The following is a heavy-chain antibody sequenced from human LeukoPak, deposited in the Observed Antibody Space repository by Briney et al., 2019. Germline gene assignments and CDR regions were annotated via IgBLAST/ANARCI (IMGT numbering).Heavy chain of an antibody. V-gene: IGHV3-7*01. CDR2: IKQDGGET. D-gene: IGHD4-11*01. CDR3: TREDHSNYNY. Sequence: GGSLRLSCAASGFPFSSYWMAWVRQAPGKGLEWVASIKQDGGETFYVDSVKGRFTISRDNAKNSLYLQKNSLRAEDTAVYYCTREDHSNYNYWGQGTLVTVSS. CDR1: GFPFSSYW. J-gene: IGHJ4*02.